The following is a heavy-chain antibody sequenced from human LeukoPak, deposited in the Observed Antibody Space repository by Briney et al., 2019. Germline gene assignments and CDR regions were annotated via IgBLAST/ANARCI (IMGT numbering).Heavy chain of an antibody. J-gene: IGHJ4*02. Sequence: GGSLRLSCAASGFTFSSYWMHWVRQAPGKGLEWVSYISSSGSIIYYADSVKGRFTISRDNAKNSLYLQMNSLRADDTAVYYCARQGTRSSFWGQGTLVTVSS. CDR3: ARQGTRSSF. D-gene: IGHD3-10*01. V-gene: IGHV3-48*03. CDR1: GFTFSSYW. CDR2: ISSSGSII.